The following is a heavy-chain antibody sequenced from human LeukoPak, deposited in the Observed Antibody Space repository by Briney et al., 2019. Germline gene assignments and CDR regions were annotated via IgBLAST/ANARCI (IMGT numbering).Heavy chain of an antibody. Sequence: SETLSLTCAVYGGSFSGYYWSWIRQPPGKGLEWIGEINHSGSTNYNPSLKSRVTISVDTSKSQFSLKLSSVTAANTAVYYCAASQYYYYYGMDVWGQGTTVTVSS. CDR1: GGSFSGYY. V-gene: IGHV4-34*01. CDR3: AASQYYYYYGMDV. CDR2: INHSGST. J-gene: IGHJ6*02.